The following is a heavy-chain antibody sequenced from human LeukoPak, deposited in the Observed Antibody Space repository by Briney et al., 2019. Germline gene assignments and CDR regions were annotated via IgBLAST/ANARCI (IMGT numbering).Heavy chain of an antibody. V-gene: IGHV1-69*13. CDR2: IIPIFGTA. Sequence: SVKVSCKASGGTFSSYAISWVRQAPGQGLEWMGGIIPIFGTANYAQKFQGRVTITADESTCTAYMELSSLRSEDTAVYYCASYSSGWYYFDYWGQGTLVTVSS. J-gene: IGHJ4*02. CDR1: GGTFSSYA. D-gene: IGHD6-19*01. CDR3: ASYSSGWYYFDY.